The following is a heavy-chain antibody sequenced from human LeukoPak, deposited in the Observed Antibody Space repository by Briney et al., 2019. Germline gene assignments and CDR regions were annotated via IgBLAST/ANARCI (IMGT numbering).Heavy chain of an antibody. CDR3: VRDGEGVAISVNYWFDP. J-gene: IGHJ5*02. Sequence: ASVKVSCKVSGYTLTELSMHWVRQAPGKGLEWMGGFDPEDGETIYAQKFQGRVTMTEDTSTDTAYMELSSLRSEDTAMYYCVRDGEGVAISVNYWFDPWGQRTLVTVSS. D-gene: IGHD3-10*01. CDR2: FDPEDGET. V-gene: IGHV1-24*01. CDR1: GYTLTELS.